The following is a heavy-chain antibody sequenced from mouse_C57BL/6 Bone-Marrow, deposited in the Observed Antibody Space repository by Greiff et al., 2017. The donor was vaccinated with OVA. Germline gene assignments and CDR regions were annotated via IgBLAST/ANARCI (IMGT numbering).Heavy chain of an antibody. CDR2: IDPSDSYT. V-gene: IGHV1-69*01. CDR3: ARSFGNYWYFDV. D-gene: IGHD2-1*01. CDR1: GYTFTSYW. Sequence: VQLQQPGAELVMPEASVKLSCKASGYTFTSYWMHWVKQRPGQGLEWIGEIDPSDSYTNYNQKFKGKSTLTVDKSSSTAYMQLSSLTSEDSAVYYCARSFGNYWYFDVWGTGTTVTVSS. J-gene: IGHJ1*03.